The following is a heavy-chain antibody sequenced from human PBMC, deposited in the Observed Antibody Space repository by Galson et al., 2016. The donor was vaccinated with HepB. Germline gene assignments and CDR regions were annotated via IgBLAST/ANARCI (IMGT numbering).Heavy chain of an antibody. CDR2: IDWDADK. CDR3: ARYYYDSSGYLY. CDR1: GFSLTTHGMC. J-gene: IGHJ4*02. Sequence: PALVKPTQTLTLTCTFSGFSLTTHGMCVTWIRQPPGKALEWLALIDWDADKYYSTSLKTRLTISKDTSKNQVVLTMTNMDPADTATYYCARYYYDSSGYLYWGQGTLVTVSS. V-gene: IGHV2-70*01. D-gene: IGHD3-22*01.